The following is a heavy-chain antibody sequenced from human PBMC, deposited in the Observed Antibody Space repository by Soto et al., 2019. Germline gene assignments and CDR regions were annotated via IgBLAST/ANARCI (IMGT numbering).Heavy chain of an antibody. CDR3: ATGGRQWLVTSDFNY. CDR1: GFTFSDYA. CDR2: VSHDGRNT. J-gene: IGHJ4*02. D-gene: IGHD6-19*01. Sequence: VQLVESGGGVVQPGRSLRLSCAASGFTFSDYAMHWVRQAPGKGLEWVAVVSHDGRNTHYADSVKGRFTISRDRSKNTVTLELTSLRAGDTAVYYCATGGRQWLVTSDFNYWGQGARVTVSS. V-gene: IGHV3-30*03.